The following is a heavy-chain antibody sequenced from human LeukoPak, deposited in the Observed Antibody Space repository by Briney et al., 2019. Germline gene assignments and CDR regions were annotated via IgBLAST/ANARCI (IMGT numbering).Heavy chain of an antibody. J-gene: IGHJ3*02. CDR2: IYHSGST. CDR1: GGSISSGGYS. CDR3: ARAKVVGKGFGAFDI. D-gene: IGHD1-26*01. Sequence: PSETLSLTCTVSGGSISSGGYSWSWIRQPPGKGLEWIGYIYHSGSTYYNPSLKSRVTISVDRSKNQFSLKLSSVTAADTAVYYCARAKVVGKGFGAFDIWGQGTMVTVSS. V-gene: IGHV4-30-2*01.